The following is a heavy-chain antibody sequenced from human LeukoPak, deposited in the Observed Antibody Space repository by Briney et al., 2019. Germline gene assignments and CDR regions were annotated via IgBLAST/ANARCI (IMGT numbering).Heavy chain of an antibody. V-gene: IGHV3-30*02. J-gene: IGHJ4*02. CDR3: AKDRWDLPFDY. CDR1: GFTFSRNG. CDR2: IRYDGSIK. Sequence: GGSLRLSCAASGFTFSRNGMHWVRQAPGKGLVWVALIRYDGSIKYYEDSVKGRFAISRDNSQNTLYLQMNSLRAEDTAVYYCAKDRWDLPFDYWGQGTLVTVSS. D-gene: IGHD1-26*01.